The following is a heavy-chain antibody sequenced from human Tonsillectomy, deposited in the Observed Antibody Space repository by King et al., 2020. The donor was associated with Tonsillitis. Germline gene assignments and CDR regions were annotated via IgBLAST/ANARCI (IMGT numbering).Heavy chain of an antibody. CDR3: ARDKKGYSYGPLYFDY. D-gene: IGHD5-18*01. J-gene: IGHJ4*02. V-gene: IGHV3-48*03. CDR1: GFTFSSYE. Sequence: VQLVESGGGLVQPGGSLRLSCAASGFTFSSYEMNWVRQAPGKGLEWVSYISGSGSTLFYADSVKGRFTITRDNAKNSVYLQMNSLRAEDTAVYYCARDKKGYSYGPLYFDYWGQGTLVTVSS. CDR2: ISGSGSTL.